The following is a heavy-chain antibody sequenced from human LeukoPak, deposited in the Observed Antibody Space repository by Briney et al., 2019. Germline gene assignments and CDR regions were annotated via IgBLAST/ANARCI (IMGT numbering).Heavy chain of an antibody. CDR2: INPNTDVT. V-gene: IGHV1-2*02. CDR1: GGTFSSYA. J-gene: IGHJ4*02. D-gene: IGHD3-10*02. CDR3: ARDWGALSYYSAPGNFLYDY. Sequence: GASVKVSCKASGGTFSSYAISWVRQAPGQGLEWMGWINPNTDVTNYAQKFQGRVTMTRDTSISTAYMELSSLRSDDTAVYYCARDWGALSYYSAPGNFLYDYWGQGTLVTVSS.